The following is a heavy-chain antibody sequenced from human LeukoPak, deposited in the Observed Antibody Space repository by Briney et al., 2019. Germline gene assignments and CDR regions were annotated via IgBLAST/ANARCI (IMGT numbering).Heavy chain of an antibody. CDR2: ISGSGGST. CDR3: AKAHSYGYGLFFDY. D-gene: IGHD5-18*01. V-gene: IGHV3-23*01. CDR1: GFTFSSYA. Sequence: PGGSLRLSCAASGFTFSSYAMSWVRQAPGKGLEWVTAISGSGGSTYYADSVKGRFTISRDNSKNTLYLQMNSLRAEDTAVYYCAKAHSYGYGLFFDYWGQGTLVTVSS. J-gene: IGHJ4*02.